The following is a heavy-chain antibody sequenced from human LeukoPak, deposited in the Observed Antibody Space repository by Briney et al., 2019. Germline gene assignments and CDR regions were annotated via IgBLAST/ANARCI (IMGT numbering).Heavy chain of an antibody. CDR3: ARSRQQLVRYYYYYYGMGV. CDR2: IYYSGGT. J-gene: IGHJ6*02. D-gene: IGHD6-13*01. V-gene: IGHV4-59*01. Sequence: SETLSLTCTVSGGSINYYYWMWIRQPPGKGLEWIGYIYYSGGTHYNPSLKSRVTMLVDTSKNQFSLKLTAVTAADTAVYYCARSRQQLVRYYYYYYGMGVWGQGTTVTVSS. CDR1: GGSINYYY.